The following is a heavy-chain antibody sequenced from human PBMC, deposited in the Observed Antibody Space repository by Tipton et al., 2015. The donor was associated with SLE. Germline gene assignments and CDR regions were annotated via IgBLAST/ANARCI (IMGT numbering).Heavy chain of an antibody. CDR1: GGSISSYY. CDR3: ARWAGPTVNFDY. D-gene: IGHD4-11*01. V-gene: IGHV4-59*01. Sequence: LRLSCTVSGGSISSYYWSWIRQPPGKGLEWIGYIYYSGSTNYNPSLKSRVTISVDTSKNQFSRKLSSVTAADTAVYYCARWAGPTVNFDYWGQGTLVTVSS. J-gene: IGHJ4*02. CDR2: IYYSGST.